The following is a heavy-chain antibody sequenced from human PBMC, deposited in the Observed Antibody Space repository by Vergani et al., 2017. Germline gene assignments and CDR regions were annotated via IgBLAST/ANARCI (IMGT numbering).Heavy chain of an antibody. V-gene: IGHV3-23*04. CDR1: GFTFSSYA. D-gene: IGHD6-13*01. CDR3: AKDRGGKEKGIAAAGSWFDP. CDR2: ISGSGGST. J-gene: IGHJ5*02. Sequence: EVQLVESGGGLVKPGGSLRLSCAASGFTFSSYAMSWVRQAPGKGLEWVSGISGSGGSTYYADSVKGRFTISRDNSKNTLYLQMNSLRAEDTAVYYCAKDRGGKEKGIAAAGSWFDPWGQGTLVTVSS.